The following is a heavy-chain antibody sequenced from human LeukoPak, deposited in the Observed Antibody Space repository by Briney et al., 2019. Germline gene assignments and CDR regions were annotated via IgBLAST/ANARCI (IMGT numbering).Heavy chain of an antibody. D-gene: IGHD7-27*01. Sequence: GASVKVSCKASGYTFTSYGISWVRQAPGQGLEWVGRISAYNGNTNYAQKLQGRVTMTTDTSTSTAYMELRSLRSDDTAVYFCARGFRGDNFDYWGQGTLVTVSS. CDR2: ISAYNGNT. CDR3: ARGFRGDNFDY. CDR1: GYTFTSYG. J-gene: IGHJ4*02. V-gene: IGHV1-18*01.